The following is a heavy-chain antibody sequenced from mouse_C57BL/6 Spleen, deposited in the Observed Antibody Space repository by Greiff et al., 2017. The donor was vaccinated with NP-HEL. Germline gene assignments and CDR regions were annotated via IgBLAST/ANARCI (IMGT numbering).Heavy chain of an antibody. J-gene: IGHJ1*03. CDR2: IDPETGGT. V-gene: IGHV1-15*01. Sequence: VQLQQSGAELVRPGASVTLSCKASGYTFTDYEMHWVKQTPVHGLEWIGAIDPETGGTAYNQKFKGKAILTADKSSSTAYMELRSLTSEDSAVYYCTRPVTTVVAKGYFDVWGTGTTVTVSS. CDR3: TRPVTTVVAKGYFDV. D-gene: IGHD1-1*01. CDR1: GYTFTDYE.